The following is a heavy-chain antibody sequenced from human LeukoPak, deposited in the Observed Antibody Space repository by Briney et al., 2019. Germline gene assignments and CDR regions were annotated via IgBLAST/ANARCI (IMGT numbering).Heavy chain of an antibody. CDR2: TYYSGST. D-gene: IGHD1-1*01. V-gene: IGHV4-31*03. CDR3: ARERNGEAFDY. J-gene: IGHJ4*02. Sequence: PSETLSLTCTVSGGSISSGGYYWSWIRQHPGKGLEWIGYTYYSGSTYYNPSLKSRVTISVDTSKNQFSLKLSSVTAADTAVYCCARERNGEAFDYWGQGTLVTVSS. CDR1: GGSISSGGYY.